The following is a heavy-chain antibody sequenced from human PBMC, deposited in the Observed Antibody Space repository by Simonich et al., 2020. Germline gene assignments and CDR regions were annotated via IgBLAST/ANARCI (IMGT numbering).Heavy chain of an antibody. CDR2: INPCDSDT. CDR3: ARQLNDFYI. CDR1: GYSFTGYR. V-gene: IGHV5-51*01. Sequence: EVQLVQAGAEVKKPGESLKISCKGSGYSFTGYRIGWGRQMPGKGLEWKGIINPCDSDTHYSPSFQGQVTISADKSISTAYLQWSSLKASDTAMYYCARQLNDFYIWGQGTMVTVSS. J-gene: IGHJ3*02. D-gene: IGHD1-1*01.